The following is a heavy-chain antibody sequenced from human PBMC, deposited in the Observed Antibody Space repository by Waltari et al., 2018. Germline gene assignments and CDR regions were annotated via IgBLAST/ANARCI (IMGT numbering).Heavy chain of an antibody. CDR1: GGSISSGSYY. CDR2: IYTSGST. D-gene: IGHD1-26*01. Sequence: QVQLQESGPGLVKPSQTLSLTCTVPGGSISSGSYYWSWIRQPAGKGLEWIGRIYTSGSTNYNPSLKSRVTISVDTSKNQFSLKLSSVTAADTAVYYCARARSGSYYDYWGQGTLVTVSS. J-gene: IGHJ4*02. CDR3: ARARSGSYYDY. V-gene: IGHV4-61*02.